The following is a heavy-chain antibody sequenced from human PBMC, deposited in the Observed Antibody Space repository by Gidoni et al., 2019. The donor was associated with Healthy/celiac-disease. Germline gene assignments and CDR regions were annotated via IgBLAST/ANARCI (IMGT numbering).Heavy chain of an antibody. CDR2: INHSGST. J-gene: IGHJ4*02. CDR3: ARVGIAAAYVGY. V-gene: IGHV4-34*01. Sequence: QVQLQQWGAGLLKPSETLSLTCAVYGGSFSGYYWSWIRQPPGKGLEWIGEINHSGSTNYNPSLKSRVTISVDTSKNQFSLKLSSVTAADTAVYYCARVGIAAAYVGYWGQGTLVTVSS. CDR1: GGSFSGYY. D-gene: IGHD6-13*01.